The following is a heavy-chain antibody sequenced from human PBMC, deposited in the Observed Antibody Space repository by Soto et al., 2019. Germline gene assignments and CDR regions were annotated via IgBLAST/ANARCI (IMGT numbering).Heavy chain of an antibody. J-gene: IGHJ4*02. Sequence: EVQLVESGGGLVQPGGSLRLSCAASGFTFSGSWMSWVRQAPGKGLVWVSRIKSDGSITTYADFVKGRFTISRDNAKNTLYLQMNSLRVEDTAVYYCAKDKTGIAAAAFDYWGQGTLVTVSS. CDR3: AKDKTGIAAAAFDY. CDR1: GFTFSGSW. V-gene: IGHV3-74*01. CDR2: IKSDGSIT. D-gene: IGHD6-13*01.